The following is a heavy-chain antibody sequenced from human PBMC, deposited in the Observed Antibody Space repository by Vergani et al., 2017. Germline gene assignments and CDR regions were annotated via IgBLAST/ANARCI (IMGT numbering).Heavy chain of an antibody. CDR2: IYTSGST. J-gene: IGHJ4*02. CDR1: GGSISSYY. Sequence: QVQLQESGPGLVKPSETLSLTCTVSGGSISSYYWSWIRQPPGKGLEWIGYIYTSGSTNYNPSLKSRVTISVDTSKNQSSLKLSSVTAADTAVYYCARRTAFDYVIDYWGQGTLVTVSS. CDR3: ARRTAFDYVIDY. D-gene: IGHD3-9*01. V-gene: IGHV4-4*09.